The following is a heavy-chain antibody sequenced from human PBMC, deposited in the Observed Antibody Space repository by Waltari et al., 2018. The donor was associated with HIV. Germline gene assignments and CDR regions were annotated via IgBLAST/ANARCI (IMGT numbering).Heavy chain of an antibody. J-gene: IGHJ4*02. Sequence: QVQLQESGPGLVKPSETLSLTCTVPSDSFNNSYWSWIRQPPGKGLEWIGHIYSSGSTTSNPSRRSRLTISVDTARKQFSLRLTSVTAADTAVYYCARHPWSGGSCKGGVDYWGQGSLVTVSS. CDR3: ARHPWSGGSCKGGVDY. CDR1: SDSFNNSY. V-gene: IGHV4-59*08. CDR2: IYSSGST. D-gene: IGHD2-15*01.